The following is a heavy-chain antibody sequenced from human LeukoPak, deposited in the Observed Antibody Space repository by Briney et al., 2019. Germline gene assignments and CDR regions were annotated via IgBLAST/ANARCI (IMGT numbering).Heavy chain of an antibody. CDR3: ARHPEGYCSSTSCYRYYYYMDV. D-gene: IGHD2-2*01. CDR1: GGSISSYY. J-gene: IGHJ6*03. Sequence: PSETLSLTCTVSGGSISSYYWSWIRQPPGKGLEWIGYIYSSGSTNYNPSLKSRVTMSVDTSKNQFSLKLSSVTAADTAVYYCARHPEGYCSSTSCYRYYYYMDVWGKGTTVTVPS. CDR2: IYSSGST. V-gene: IGHV4-4*09.